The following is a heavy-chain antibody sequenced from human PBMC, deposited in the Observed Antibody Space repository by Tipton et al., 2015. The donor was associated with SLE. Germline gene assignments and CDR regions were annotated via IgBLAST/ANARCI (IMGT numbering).Heavy chain of an antibody. J-gene: IGHJ3*02. Sequence: SLRLSCAASGFTFSSYEMNWVRQAPGKGLEWVSYISSSGSTIYYPDSVKGRFTISRDNAKNSLYLQMNSLRADDTAVYYCARGPRDGYIYDAFDIWGQGTMVTVSS. D-gene: IGHD5-24*01. V-gene: IGHV3-48*03. CDR1: GFTFSSYE. CDR2: ISSSGSTI. CDR3: ARGPRDGYIYDAFDI.